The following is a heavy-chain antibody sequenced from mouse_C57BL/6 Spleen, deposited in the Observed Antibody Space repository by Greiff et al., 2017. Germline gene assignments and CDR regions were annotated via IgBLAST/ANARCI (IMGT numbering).Heavy chain of an antibody. J-gene: IGHJ4*01. CDR3: ARNWRDRGGNDKIYYAMDY. V-gene: IGHV2-2*01. CDR2: IWSGGST. CDR1: GFSLTSYG. Sequence: VQGVESGPGLVQPSQSLSITCTVSGFSLTSYGVHWVRQSPGKGLEWLGVIWSGGSTDYNAAFISRLSISMDNSKSQVFFKMNSLQSDDTAIYYCARNWRDRGGNDKIYYAMDYWGQGTSVTVSS. D-gene: IGHD3-3*01.